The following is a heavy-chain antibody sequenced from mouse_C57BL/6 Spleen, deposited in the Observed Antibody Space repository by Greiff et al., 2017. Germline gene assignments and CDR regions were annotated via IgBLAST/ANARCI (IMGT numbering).Heavy chain of an antibody. CDR2: INPNNGGT. CDR1: GYTFTDYY. CDR3: AREGWLLEGY. Sequence: EVQLQQSGPELVKPGASVKISCKASGYTFTDYYMNWVKQSHGKSLEWIGDINPNNGGTSYNQKFKGKATLTVDKSSSTAYMELRSLTSEDSAVYYCAREGWLLEGYWGQGTTLTVSS. V-gene: IGHV1-26*01. D-gene: IGHD2-3*01. J-gene: IGHJ2*01.